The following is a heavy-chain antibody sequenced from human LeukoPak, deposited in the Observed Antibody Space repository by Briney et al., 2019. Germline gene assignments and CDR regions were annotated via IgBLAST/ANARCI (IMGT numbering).Heavy chain of an antibody. CDR2: ISSSSSYI. V-gene: IGHV3-21*01. Sequence: GGSLRLSCAASGFTFSSYSMNWVRQAPGKGLEWVSSISSSSSYIYYADSVKGRFTISRDNAKNSLYLQMNSLRAEDTAVYYCARGPRGYSYGSLNWFDPWGQGTLVTVSS. D-gene: IGHD5-18*01. J-gene: IGHJ5*02. CDR1: GFTFSSYS. CDR3: ARGPRGYSYGSLNWFDP.